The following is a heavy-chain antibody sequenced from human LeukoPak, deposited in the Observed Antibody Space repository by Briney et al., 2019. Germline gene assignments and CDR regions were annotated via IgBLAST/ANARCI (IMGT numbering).Heavy chain of an antibody. D-gene: IGHD2-2*01. CDR1: GYTFTSYD. Sequence: GASVKVSCKASGYTFTSYDINWVRQATGQGLEWMGWMNPNSGNTGYAQKFQGRVTMTRNTSISTASMELRSLRSDDTAVYYCARESPGPRVPAAIRNFDYWGQGTLVTVSS. CDR2: MNPNSGNT. J-gene: IGHJ4*02. CDR3: ARESPGPRVPAAIRNFDY. V-gene: IGHV1-8*01.